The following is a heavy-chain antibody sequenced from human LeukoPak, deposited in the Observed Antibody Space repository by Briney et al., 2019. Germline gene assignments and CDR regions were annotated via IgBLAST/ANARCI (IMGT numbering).Heavy chain of an antibody. V-gene: IGHV4-59*01. CDR1: SGSISSYY. J-gene: IGHJ4*02. CDR2: IYDSGST. Sequence: SVTLSLTCTVSSGSISSYYWSWIRQPPGKGLEWIGYIYDSGSTNYNPSLKSRVTISVDTSKNQFSLKLSSVTAADTAAYYCARTDGDYFDYWGQGTLVTVSS. D-gene: IGHD4-17*01. CDR3: ARTDGDYFDY.